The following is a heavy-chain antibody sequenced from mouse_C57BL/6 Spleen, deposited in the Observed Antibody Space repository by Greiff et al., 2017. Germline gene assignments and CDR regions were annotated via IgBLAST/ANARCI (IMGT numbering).Heavy chain of an antibody. D-gene: IGHD1-1*01. Sequence: EVKLEESGPGLVKPSQSLSLTCSVTGCSITSCYYWNWIRQFPGNKLEWMGYISYDGSNNYNPSLKNRISITRDTSKNQFFLKLTSVTTEDTATYYCAIHYYGSSYPFAYWGQGTLVTVSA. CDR2: ISYDGSN. V-gene: IGHV3-6*01. CDR3: AIHYYGSSYPFAY. CDR1: GCSITSCYY. J-gene: IGHJ3*01.